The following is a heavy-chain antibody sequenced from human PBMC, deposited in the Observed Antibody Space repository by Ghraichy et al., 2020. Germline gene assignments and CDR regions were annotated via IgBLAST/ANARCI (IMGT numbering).Heavy chain of an antibody. V-gene: IGHV3-74*01. CDR2: IKTDGSYT. CDR1: GFTFSSYW. Sequence: GGSLRLSCAASGFTFSSYWMHWVRQAPGKGLVWVSRIKTDGSYTTYADSVKGRFTISRDNAKNTLYLQMNSLRAEDTAVYYCARGDFWSGYANSNDYWGQGTLVTVSS. CDR3: ARGDFWSGYANSNDY. D-gene: IGHD3-3*01. J-gene: IGHJ4*02.